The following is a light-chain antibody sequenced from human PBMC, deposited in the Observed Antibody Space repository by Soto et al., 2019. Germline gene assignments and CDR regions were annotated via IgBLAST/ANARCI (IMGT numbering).Light chain of an antibody. J-gene: IGLJ3*02. Sequence: QSALTQPASVSGSTGKSITISCTGTSGDVGGYNYVSWYQLDPGKAPKLITYEVNNRPSGVSNRFSGSKSGNTASLTISGLQAEDEADYYCTSYTSSGPWVFGGGTKLTV. CDR1: SGDVGGYNY. CDR3: TSYTSSGPWV. V-gene: IGLV2-14*01. CDR2: EVN.